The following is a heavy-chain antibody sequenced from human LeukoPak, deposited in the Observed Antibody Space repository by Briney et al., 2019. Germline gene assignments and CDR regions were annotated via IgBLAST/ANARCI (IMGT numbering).Heavy chain of an antibody. J-gene: IGHJ3*02. CDR3: ARVEGFDAFDI. Sequence: SETLSLTCTVSGGSISSYYWSWIRQPPGKGLEWIGYIYYSGSTNYNPSLKSRVTISVDTSKNQFSLKLSSVTAADTAVYYCARVEGFDAFDIWAKGQWSPSLQ. D-gene: IGHD5-24*01. V-gene: IGHV4-59*01. CDR1: GGSISSYY. CDR2: IYYSGST.